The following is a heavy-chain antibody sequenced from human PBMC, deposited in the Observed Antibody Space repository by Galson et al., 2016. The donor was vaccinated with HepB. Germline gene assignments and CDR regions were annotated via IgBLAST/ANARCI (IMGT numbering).Heavy chain of an antibody. CDR2: IYSSGST. CDR3: ARGPPTVGAISALLDY. V-gene: IGHV3-66*03. Sequence: SLRLPCAASGFTVSTNYLSWVRQAPGKGLEWVSVIYSSGSTYYADSVKGRFTISRDNAKNTLYLQMNSLRAEDTAVYYCARGPPTVGAISALLDYWGQGTLVTVSS. CDR1: GFTVSTNY. D-gene: IGHD1-26*01. J-gene: IGHJ4*02.